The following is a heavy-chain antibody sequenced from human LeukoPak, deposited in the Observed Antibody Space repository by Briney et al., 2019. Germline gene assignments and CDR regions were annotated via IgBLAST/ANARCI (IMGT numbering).Heavy chain of an antibody. CDR3: ARHRGGSGSYLYYFDY. V-gene: IGHV1-69*04. CDR1: GGTFSSYA. J-gene: IGHJ4*02. D-gene: IGHD3-10*01. Sequence: ASVKVSCKASGGTFSSYAISWVRQAPGQGLEWMGRIIPILGIANYAQKFQGRVTITADKSTSTAYMELRSLRSDDTAVYYCARHRGGSGSYLYYFDYWGQGTLVTVSS. CDR2: IIPILGIA.